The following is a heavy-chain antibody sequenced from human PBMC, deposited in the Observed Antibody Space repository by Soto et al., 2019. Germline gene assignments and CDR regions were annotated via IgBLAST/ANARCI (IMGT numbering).Heavy chain of an antibody. Sequence: QVQLVESGGGLVKPGGSLRLSCAASGFTFSDYYMSWIRQAPGKGLEWVSYISSSSSYTNYADSVKGRFTISRDNAKNSRYQQMNSLRAEDTAVYYCAKGIVASGDYSYYALDVWGQGTTVTVSS. CDR1: GFTFSDYY. V-gene: IGHV3-11*05. J-gene: IGHJ6*02. CDR3: AKGIVASGDYSYYALDV. D-gene: IGHD6-13*01. CDR2: ISSSSSYT.